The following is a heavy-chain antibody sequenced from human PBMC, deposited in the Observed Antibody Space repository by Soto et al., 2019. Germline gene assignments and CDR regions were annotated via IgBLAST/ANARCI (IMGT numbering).Heavy chain of an antibody. CDR3: ASRKGWGWFDP. J-gene: IGHJ5*02. CDR1: GGSFSGYY. D-gene: IGHD1-26*01. Sequence: QVQLQQWGAGLLKPSETLSLTCAVYGGSFSGYYWSWIRQPPGKGLEWIGEINHSGSTNYNPSLKSRVTISVDTSKNQFSLKLSSVTAADTAVYYCASRKGWGWFDPWGQGTLVTVSS. V-gene: IGHV4-34*01. CDR2: INHSGST.